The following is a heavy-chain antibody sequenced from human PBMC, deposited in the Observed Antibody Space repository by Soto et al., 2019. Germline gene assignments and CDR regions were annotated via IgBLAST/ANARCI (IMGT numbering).Heavy chain of an antibody. CDR1: GCSISISSYY. V-gene: IGHV4-39*01. Sequence: NPPDPLSLTSTVSGCSISISSYYWRWIDQPPGKGLEPIGSIYYSGSTYYNPSLKSRVTISVDTSKNQFSLKLSSVTAADTAVYYCARRPPDDYVWGSYRDYYYYGMQVWGQGTTVTV. D-gene: IGHD3-16*02. CDR3: ARRPPDDYVWGSYRDYYYYGMQV. CDR2: IYYSGST. J-gene: IGHJ6*02.